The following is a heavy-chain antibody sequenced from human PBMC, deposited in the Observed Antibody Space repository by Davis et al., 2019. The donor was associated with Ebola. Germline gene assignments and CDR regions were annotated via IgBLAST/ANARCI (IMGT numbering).Heavy chain of an antibody. CDR3: ARLHNGDFYDSVNWYFDL. V-gene: IGHV3-11*03. CDR1: GFTFTDYY. D-gene: IGHD3-22*01. Sequence: GESLKISCAASGFTFTDYYMSWIRQAPGKGLEWISYMSGDSLYTNYADSVRGRFTISRDDAKNSLYLQMNSLRADDTAMYYCARLHNGDFYDSVNWYFDLWGRGTLVTVPS. J-gene: IGHJ2*01. CDR2: MSGDSLYT.